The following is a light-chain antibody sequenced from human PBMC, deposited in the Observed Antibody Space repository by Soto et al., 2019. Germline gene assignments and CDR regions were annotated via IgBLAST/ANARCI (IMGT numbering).Light chain of an antibody. CDR1: RSDIGAYNF. CDR3: SSWTTSTTMI. CDR2: DVN. J-gene: IGLJ2*01. Sequence: QSALTQPASVSGSPGQSITISCTGTRSDIGAYNFVSWYQQHPGEVPKLMLYDVNVRPSGVSNRFSGSKSGNTASLTISGLQAEYEADYYCSSWTTSTTMIFGGGTKVTV. V-gene: IGLV2-14*03.